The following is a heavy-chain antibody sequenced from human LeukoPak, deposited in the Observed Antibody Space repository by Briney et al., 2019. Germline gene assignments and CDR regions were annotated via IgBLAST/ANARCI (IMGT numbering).Heavy chain of an antibody. CDR2: IYYSGST. V-gene: IGHV4-59*01. Sequence: SETLSLTCTVSGGSISSYYWSWIRQPPGKGLEWIGYIYYSGSTNYNPSLKSRATISVDTSKNQFSLKLSSVTAADTAVYYCARGKKTIDYWGQGTLVTVSS. CDR3: ARGKKTIDY. CDR1: GGSISSYY. D-gene: IGHD3-10*01. J-gene: IGHJ4*02.